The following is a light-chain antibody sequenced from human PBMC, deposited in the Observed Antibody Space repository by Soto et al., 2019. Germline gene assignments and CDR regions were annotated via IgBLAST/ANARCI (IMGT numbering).Light chain of an antibody. CDR2: DAS. Sequence: EIVLTQSPATLSLSPGERATLSCRASQSVFSYLAWYQQKHGQAPRFXIYDASNRETGIPARFSGSGSGTEFTLTISSLEPEDFEVYYCQQRSNWPITFGQGTRLEIK. CDR3: QQRSNWPIT. V-gene: IGKV3-11*01. J-gene: IGKJ5*01. CDR1: QSVFSY.